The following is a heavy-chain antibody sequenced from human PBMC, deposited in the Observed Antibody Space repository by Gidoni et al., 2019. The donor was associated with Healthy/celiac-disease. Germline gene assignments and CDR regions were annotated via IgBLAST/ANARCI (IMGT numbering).Heavy chain of an antibody. CDR3: AKGIRDSSGYGVDY. D-gene: IGHD3-22*01. V-gene: IGHV3-23*04. CDR2: SSGSGGST. CDR1: GFTFSSYA. Sequence: EVQLVESGGGLVQPGGSLRLSCAASGFTFSSYAMSWVRQAPGKWLEWVSASSGSGGSTYYADSVKGRFTISRDNSKNTLYLQMNSLRAEDTAVYYCAKGIRDSSGYGVDYWGQGTLVTVSS. J-gene: IGHJ4*02.